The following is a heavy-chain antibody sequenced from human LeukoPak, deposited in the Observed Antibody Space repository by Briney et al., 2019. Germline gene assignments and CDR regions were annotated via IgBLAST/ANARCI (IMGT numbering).Heavy chain of an antibody. V-gene: IGHV3-74*01. Sequence: GGSLRLSCAASGFTFSAYWMHWVRQAPGKGLVWVSRINSDERSRTYADSVKGRFTISRDNAKNTLYLQMNSLRAEDAAVYYCAREAYNSGDRYFDYWGQGTLVTVSS. CDR3: AREAYNSGDRYFDY. J-gene: IGHJ4*02. CDR1: GFTFSAYW. D-gene: IGHD1-1*01. CDR2: INSDERSR.